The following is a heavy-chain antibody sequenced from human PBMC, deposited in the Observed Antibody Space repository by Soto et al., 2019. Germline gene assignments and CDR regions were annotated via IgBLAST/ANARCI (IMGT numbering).Heavy chain of an antibody. J-gene: IGHJ4*02. CDR3: AKHSRDSASCRGED. D-gene: IGHD3-22*01. CDR1: GFSFSSHA. CDR2: ISGSADNT. Sequence: PGGSLRLSCAASGFSFSSHAMSWVRQAPGKGLEWVSVISGSADNTYYADSVKGRFTISRDNSKNTLYLQMNSLRVEDTAAYFCAKHSRDSASCRGEDWGQGTLVTVSS. V-gene: IGHV3-23*01.